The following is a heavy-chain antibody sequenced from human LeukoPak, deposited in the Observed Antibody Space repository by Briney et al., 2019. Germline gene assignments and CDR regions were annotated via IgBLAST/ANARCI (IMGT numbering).Heavy chain of an antibody. Sequence: GGSLRLSCAASGFTFSSYSMNWVRQAPGKGLEWVSSISSSSSYIYYADSVKGRFTISRDNAKNSLYLQMNSLRAEDTAVYYCASPRSDIVVVPAASNYYYGMDVWGQGTTVTVSS. CDR1: GFTFSSYS. D-gene: IGHD2-2*01. CDR2: ISSSSSYI. J-gene: IGHJ6*02. V-gene: IGHV3-21*04. CDR3: ASPRSDIVVVPAASNYYYGMDV.